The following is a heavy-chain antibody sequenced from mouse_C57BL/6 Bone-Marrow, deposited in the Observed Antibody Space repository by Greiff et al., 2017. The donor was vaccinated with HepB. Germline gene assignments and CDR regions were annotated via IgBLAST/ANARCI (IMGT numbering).Heavy chain of an antibody. J-gene: IGHJ2*01. D-gene: IGHD1-1*01. CDR2: IFPGSGST. V-gene: IGHV1-56*01. CDR1: GYTFTSHW. CDR3: AILAPYGYYFDY. Sequence: QVQLKESGPELVWPGASVKISCKAPGYTFTSHWMQWVRQRPGQGLEWIGEIFPGSGSTYYNEKFKGKATLTVDTSYSTVYMQLSSLSSEDSAVYFCAILAPYGYYFDYWGQGTTLTVSS.